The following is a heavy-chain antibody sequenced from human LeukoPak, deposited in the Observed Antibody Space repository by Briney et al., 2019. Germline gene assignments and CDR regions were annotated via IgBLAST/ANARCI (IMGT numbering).Heavy chain of an antibody. CDR3: ARVPAGVIGMKDAFDI. CDR1: GFTFSSYG. D-gene: IGHD3-16*02. CDR2: ISGSSSYI. V-gene: IGHV3-21*01. J-gene: IGHJ3*02. Sequence: GGSLRLSCAASGFTFSSYGMHWVRQAPGKGLEWVSSISGSSSYIYYADSVKGRFTISRHNAKNSLYLQMNSLRAEDTAVYYCARVPAGVIGMKDAFDIWGQGTMVTASS.